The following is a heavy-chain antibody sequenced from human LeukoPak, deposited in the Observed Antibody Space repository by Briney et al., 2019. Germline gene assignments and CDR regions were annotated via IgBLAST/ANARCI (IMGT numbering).Heavy chain of an antibody. Sequence: GASVKVSCKASGYTFTSYYMHWVRQVPGQGLEWMGKINPSGGSTAYAQKFQGRVTMTRDTSTSTVYMELSSLGSEDTAVYYCAKCRVSSSGSADYWGQGTLVTVSS. CDR3: AKCRVSSSGSADY. J-gene: IGHJ4*02. CDR1: GYTFTSYY. D-gene: IGHD6-19*01. V-gene: IGHV1-46*01. CDR2: INPSGGST.